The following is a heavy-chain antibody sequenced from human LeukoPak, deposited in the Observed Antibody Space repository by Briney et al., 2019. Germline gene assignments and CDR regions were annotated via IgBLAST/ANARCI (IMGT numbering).Heavy chain of an antibody. CDR2: ISSSSSYI. Sequence: GGSLRLSCAASGFTFSSYSMNWVRQAPGKGLEWVSSISSSSSYIYHADSVKGRFTISRDNAKNSLYLQMNSLRAEDTAVYYCARENWFDPWGQGTLVTVSS. CDR3: ARENWFDP. V-gene: IGHV3-21*01. J-gene: IGHJ5*02. CDR1: GFTFSSYS.